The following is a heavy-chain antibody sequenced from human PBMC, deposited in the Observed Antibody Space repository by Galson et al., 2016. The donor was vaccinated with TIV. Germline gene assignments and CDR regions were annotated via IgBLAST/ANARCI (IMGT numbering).Heavy chain of an antibody. CDR3: ANFAANY. J-gene: IGHJ4*02. CDR1: GFTFSDYW. V-gene: IGHV3-7*01. D-gene: IGHD3-9*01. Sequence: LRLSCAASGFTFSDYWMHWVRRAPGRGLEWLANIKQDGSVTFHAGAVKGRFAISRDNARNSLYLQMDSLRVDDTAVYYCANFAANYWGRGTLVTVS. CDR2: IKQDGSVT.